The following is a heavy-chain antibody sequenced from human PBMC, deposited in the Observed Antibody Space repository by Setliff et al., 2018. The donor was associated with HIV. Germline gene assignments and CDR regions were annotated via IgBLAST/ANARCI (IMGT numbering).Heavy chain of an antibody. Sequence: EASVKVSCKASGYTFTSYGISWVRQAPGQGLEWMGWISAYNGNTNYAQKLQGRVTMTTDTSTSTAYMELRSLRSDDTAVYYCARDGCSTSCYPDTNWFDPWGQGTLVTVSS. CDR3: ARDGCSTSCYPDTNWFDP. CDR2: ISAYNGNT. J-gene: IGHJ5*02. D-gene: IGHD2-2*01. CDR1: GYTFTSYG. V-gene: IGHV1-18*01.